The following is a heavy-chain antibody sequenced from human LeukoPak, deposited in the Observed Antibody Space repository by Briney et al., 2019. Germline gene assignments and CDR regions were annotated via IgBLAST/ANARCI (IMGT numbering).Heavy chain of an antibody. CDR3: ARGGYGEYVQAFDI. V-gene: IGHV3-23*01. J-gene: IGHJ3*02. CDR1: GFTFSSYA. CDR2: ISGSGGST. D-gene: IGHD4-17*01. Sequence: GGSLRLSCAASGFTFSSYAMSWVRQAPGKGLEWVSAISGSGGSTYYADSVKGRFSISRDNSKNTVYLQMNSLRAEDAAVYYCARGGYGEYVQAFDIWGQGTMVTVSS.